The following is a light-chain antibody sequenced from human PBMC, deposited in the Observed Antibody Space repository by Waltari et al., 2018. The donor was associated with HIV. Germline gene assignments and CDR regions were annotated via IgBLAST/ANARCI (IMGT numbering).Light chain of an antibody. CDR3: ATWDDSLNGWV. CDR2: TNS. CDR1: SSNIATNT. J-gene: IGLJ3*02. Sequence: QSVLTQPPSASGTPGQRVTISCSGSSSNIATNTVTWYQQLPGTAPKLLIYTNSQRPSGVPARFSGSKSGTSASLAISGLQSDDDADYYCATWDDSLNGWVFGGGTRLTVL. V-gene: IGLV1-44*01.